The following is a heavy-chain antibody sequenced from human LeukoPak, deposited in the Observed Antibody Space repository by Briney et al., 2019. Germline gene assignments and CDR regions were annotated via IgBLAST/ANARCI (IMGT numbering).Heavy chain of an antibody. CDR1: GFTFDDYA. CDR2: ISWNSGSI. J-gene: IGHJ2*01. CDR3: AKVMAGYSSGWRYFDL. D-gene: IGHD6-19*01. V-gene: IGHV3-9*01. Sequence: GGSLRLSCAASGFTFDDYAMHWVRQAPGKGLEWVSGISWNSGSIGYADSVKGRFTISRDNAKNSLYLRMNSLRAEDTALYYCAKVMAGYSSGWRYFDLWGRGTLVTVSS.